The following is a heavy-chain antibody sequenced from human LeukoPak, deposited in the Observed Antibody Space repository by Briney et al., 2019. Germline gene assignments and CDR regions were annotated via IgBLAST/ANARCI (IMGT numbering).Heavy chain of an antibody. Sequence: GGSLRLSCAASGFXFSSYPMTWVRQAPGKGLEWVSTIGSSAGDTHYADSVKGRFTISRDNSKDSLYLQMNSLRAGDTAVYYCAKYYYTSGSSGGRVFDYWGQGTLVTVSS. J-gene: IGHJ4*02. CDR1: GFXFSSYP. V-gene: IGHV3-23*01. CDR3: AKYYYTSGSSGGRVFDY. D-gene: IGHD3-10*01. CDR2: IGSSAGDT.